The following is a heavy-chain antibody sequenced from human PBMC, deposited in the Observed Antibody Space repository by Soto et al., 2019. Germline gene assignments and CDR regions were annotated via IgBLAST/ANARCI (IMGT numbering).Heavy chain of an antibody. D-gene: IGHD3-3*01. CDR3: ARDLRFLEWLLYRSHYYYYGMDV. Sequence: GGSLRLSCAASGFTFSSYAMHWVRQAPGKGLEWVAVISYDGSNKYYADSVKGRFTISRDNSKNTLYLQMNSLRAEDTAVYYCARDLRFLEWLLYRSHYYYYGMDVWGQGTTVTVSS. J-gene: IGHJ6*02. CDR2: ISYDGSNK. CDR1: GFTFSSYA. V-gene: IGHV3-30-3*01.